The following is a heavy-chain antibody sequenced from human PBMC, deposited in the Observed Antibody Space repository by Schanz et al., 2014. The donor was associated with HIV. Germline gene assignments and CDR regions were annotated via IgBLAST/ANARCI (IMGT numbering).Heavy chain of an antibody. CDR3: AREPNYSGFDS. CDR2: INPNRGGA. V-gene: IGHV1-2*02. J-gene: IGHJ5*01. D-gene: IGHD5-12*01. CDR1: GGTFKYYG. Sequence: QVYLAQSGAEVKKPGSSVKVSCKASGGTFKYYGIKWVRQAPGQGLEWMGWINPNRGGADSAQKFQGRVTMTRDTSISTAYLELSRLRSDDTAVYYCAREPNYSGFDSWGHGTLVTVSS.